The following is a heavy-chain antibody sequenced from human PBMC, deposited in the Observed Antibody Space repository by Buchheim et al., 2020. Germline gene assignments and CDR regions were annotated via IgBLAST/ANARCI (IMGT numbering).Heavy chain of an antibody. Sequence: QVQLQESGPGLVKPSETLSLTCTVSGGSISSYYWSWIRQPPGKGLEWIGYIYYSGSTNYNPSLKNRVTISVDTSKNQFSLKLSSVTAADTAVYYCAGYDFWSGSPDYWGQGTL. CDR3: AGYDFWSGSPDY. CDR2: IYYSGST. V-gene: IGHV4-59*01. J-gene: IGHJ4*02. D-gene: IGHD3-3*01. CDR1: GGSISSYY.